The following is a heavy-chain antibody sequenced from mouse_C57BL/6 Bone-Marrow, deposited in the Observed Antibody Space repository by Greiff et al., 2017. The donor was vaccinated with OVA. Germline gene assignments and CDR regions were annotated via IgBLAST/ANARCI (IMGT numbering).Heavy chain of an antibody. CDR3: TPPDYYAMDY. Sequence: EVQLQESGAELVRPGASVKLSCTASGFNIKDDYMHWVKQRPEQGLEWIGWIDPENGDTEYAEKFQGKATITADTSSNTAYLQLSSLTSEDTAVYYCTPPDYYAMDYWGQGTSVTVSS. CDR1: GFNIKDDY. CDR2: IDPENGDT. V-gene: IGHV14-4*01. J-gene: IGHJ4*01.